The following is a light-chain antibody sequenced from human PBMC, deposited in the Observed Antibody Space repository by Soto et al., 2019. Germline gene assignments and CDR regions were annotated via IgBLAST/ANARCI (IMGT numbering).Light chain of an antibody. CDR2: DVS. J-gene: IGLJ2*01. V-gene: IGLV2-14*01. CDR3: SSYTSRSK. Sequence: QSALTQPTSLSGSPGQSITISCTGTSSDVGGYNYVSWYQQHPGKAPKLMIYDVSNRPSGVSNRFSGSKSGNMASLTISGLQAEDEADYYCSSYTSRSKFGGGTKLTVL. CDR1: SSDVGGYNY.